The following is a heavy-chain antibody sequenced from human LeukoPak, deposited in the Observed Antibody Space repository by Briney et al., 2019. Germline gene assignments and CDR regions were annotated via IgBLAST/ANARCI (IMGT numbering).Heavy chain of an antibody. Sequence: GASVKVSCKTSGYTFTDYYMHRVRQAPGQGLEWMGWINPNSGGTNYAQKFQGRVTMTRDTSISTAYMELSRLRSDDTAVYYCARDVATWEATDYWGQGTLVTVSS. D-gene: IGHD1-26*01. CDR1: GYTFTDYY. J-gene: IGHJ4*02. CDR2: INPNSGGT. V-gene: IGHV1-2*02. CDR3: ARDVATWEATDY.